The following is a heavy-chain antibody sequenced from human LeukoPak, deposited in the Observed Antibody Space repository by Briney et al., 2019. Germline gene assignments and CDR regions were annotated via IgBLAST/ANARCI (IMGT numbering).Heavy chain of an antibody. CDR2: IYWNGDK. CDR3: ARVYDYVWGSYRSPFDY. D-gene: IGHD3-16*02. Sequence: SGPTLVNPTQTLTLTCTFSGFSLSTSGVGVGWIRQPPGKALEWLALIYWNGDKRYSPSLKSRLTITNDTSKNQVVLTMTNMAPVDTATYYCARVYDYVWGSYRSPFDYWGQGTLVTVSS. J-gene: IGHJ4*02. CDR1: GFSLSTSGVG. V-gene: IGHV2-5*01.